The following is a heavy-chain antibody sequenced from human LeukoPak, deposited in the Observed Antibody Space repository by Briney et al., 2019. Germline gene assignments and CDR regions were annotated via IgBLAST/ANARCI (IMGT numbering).Heavy chain of an antibody. V-gene: IGHV1-69*01. D-gene: IGHD3-22*01. Sequence: SVKVSCKASGGTFSSYAIGWVRQAPGQGLEWMGGIIPIFGTANYAQKFQGRVTITADESTSTAYMELSSLRSEDTAVYYCCGRTYYYDSSGYYRDYWGQGTLVTVSS. CDR1: GGTFSSYA. J-gene: IGHJ4*02. CDR3: CGRTYYYDSSGYYRDY. CDR2: IIPIFGTA.